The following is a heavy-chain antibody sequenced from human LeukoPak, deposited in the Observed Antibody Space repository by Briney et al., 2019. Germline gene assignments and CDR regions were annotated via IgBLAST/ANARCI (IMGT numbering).Heavy chain of an antibody. J-gene: IGHJ4*02. V-gene: IGHV4-34*01. Sequence: PSETLSLTCAVYGGSFSGYYWSWIRQPPGKGLEWIGEINHSGSTNYNPSLKSRVTISVDTSKNQFSLKLSSVTAADTAVYYCAVRYSSTPYYFDYWGQGTLVTVSS. D-gene: IGHD6-13*01. CDR2: INHSGST. CDR1: GGSFSGYY. CDR3: AVRYSSTPYYFDY.